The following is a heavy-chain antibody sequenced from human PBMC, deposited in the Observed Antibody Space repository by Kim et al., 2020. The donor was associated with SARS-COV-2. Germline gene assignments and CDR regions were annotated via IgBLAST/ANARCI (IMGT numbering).Heavy chain of an antibody. CDR1: GGSFSGYY. CDR3: ARGRSGWSNYGMDV. CDR2: INHSGST. D-gene: IGHD6-19*01. Sequence: SETLSLTCAVYGGSFSGYYWSWIRQPPGKGLEWIGEINHSGSTNYNPSLKSRVTISVDTSKNQFSLKLSSVTAADTAVYYCARGRSGWSNYGMDVWGQGTTVTVSS. V-gene: IGHV4-34*01. J-gene: IGHJ6*02.